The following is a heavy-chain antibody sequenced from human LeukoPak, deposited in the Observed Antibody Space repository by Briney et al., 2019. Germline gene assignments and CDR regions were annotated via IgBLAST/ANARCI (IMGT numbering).Heavy chain of an antibody. D-gene: IGHD6-13*01. J-gene: IGHJ4*02. CDR2: IYDSRFT. CDR1: GATISSGGHY. Sequence: SETLSLTCTVSGATISSGGHYWSWPRQHPGQGLEWSGCIYDSRFTYYSPSLESRVTISIVSSENLLSLKLSSVTAADTAVYYCAGGFDSSKMGDWGQGTLVTVSS. CDR3: AGGFDSSKMGD. V-gene: IGHV4-31*03.